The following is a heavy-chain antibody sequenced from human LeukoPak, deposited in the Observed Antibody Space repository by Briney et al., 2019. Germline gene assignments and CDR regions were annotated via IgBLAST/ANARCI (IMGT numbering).Heavy chain of an antibody. J-gene: IGHJ4*02. CDR2: IYHSGST. V-gene: IGHV4-4*02. CDR3: ASVSNYDSSGYYHHPYYFDY. CDR1: VGSISSSNW. Sequence: SETLSLTCAVSVGSISSSNWWSWVRQPPGKGLEWSAEIYHSGSTNYNPSLKGRVTISVDKSKNQFSLKLSSVTAADTAVYYCASVSNYDSSGYYHHPYYFDYWGQGTLVTVSS. D-gene: IGHD3-22*01.